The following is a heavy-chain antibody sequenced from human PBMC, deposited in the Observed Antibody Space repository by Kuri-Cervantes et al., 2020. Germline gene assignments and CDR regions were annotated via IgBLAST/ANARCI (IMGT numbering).Heavy chain of an antibody. Sequence: ASVKVSCKASGYTFTGYYMHWVRQAPGQGLEWMGWINPNSGGTNYAQKFQGRVTMTRDTSISTAYMELSSLRSEDTAVYYCASHIAGSGSYWDSWGLGTLVTVSS. V-gene: IGHV1-2*02. D-gene: IGHD3-10*01. J-gene: IGHJ4*02. CDR1: GYTFTGYY. CDR2: INPNSGGT. CDR3: ASHIAGSGSYWDS.